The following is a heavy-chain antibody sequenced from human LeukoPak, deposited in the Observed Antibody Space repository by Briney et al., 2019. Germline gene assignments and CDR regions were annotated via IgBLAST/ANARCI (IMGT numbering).Heavy chain of an antibody. CDR1: GFTFSSYS. J-gene: IGHJ4*02. D-gene: IGHD5-12*01. V-gene: IGHV3-21*01. CDR3: AREGRGDGYNPDFDY. CDR2: ISSSSSYI. Sequence: GGSLRLSCAASGFTFSSYSMNWVRQAPGKGLEWVSSISSSSSYIYYADSVKGRFTISRDNAKNSLYLQMNSLRAEDTAVYCCAREGRGDGYNPDFDYWGQGTLVTVSS.